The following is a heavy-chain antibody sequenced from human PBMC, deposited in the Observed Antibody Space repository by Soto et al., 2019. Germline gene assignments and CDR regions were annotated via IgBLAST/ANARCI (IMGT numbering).Heavy chain of an antibody. D-gene: IGHD6-19*01. V-gene: IGHV3-53*01. J-gene: IGHJ4*02. CDR2: IYSGGST. Sequence: GGSLRLSCAASGFTVSSNYMSWVRQAPGKGLEWVSVIYSGGSTYYADSVKGRFTISRDNSKNTLYLQMNSLRAEDTAVYYCARARGWQNPFDYWGQGTLVTVSS. CDR3: ARARGWQNPFDY. CDR1: GFTVSSNY.